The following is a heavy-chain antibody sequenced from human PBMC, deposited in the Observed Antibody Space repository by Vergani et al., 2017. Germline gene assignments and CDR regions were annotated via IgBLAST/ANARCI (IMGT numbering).Heavy chain of an antibody. CDR3: ARDGPGGYSTTLLWYYYYGMDV. CDR1: GGTFSSYA. CDR2: IIPILGIA. J-gene: IGHJ6*02. D-gene: IGHD1-26*01. Sequence: QVQLVQSGAEVKKPGSSVKVSCKASGGTFSSYAISWVRQAPGQGLEWMGRIIPILGIANYAQKFQGRVTITADKSTSTAYMELSSLRSEDTAVYYCARDGPGGYSTTLLWYYYYGMDVWGQGP. V-gene: IGHV1-69*04.